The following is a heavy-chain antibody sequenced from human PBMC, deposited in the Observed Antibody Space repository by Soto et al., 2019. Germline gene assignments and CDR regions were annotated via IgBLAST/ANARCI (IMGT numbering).Heavy chain of an antibody. CDR3: AKVPYDFWSGYYPPLDFDY. V-gene: IGHV3-23*01. D-gene: IGHD3-3*01. Sequence: EVQLLESGGGLVQPGGSLRLSCEASGFTFSSYVMRWVRQAPGKGLEWVSGISGSGGSTYYADSVKGRFTISRDNSKNTENLQMNSLRAENTAVYYCAKVPYDFWSGYYPPLDFDYWGQGTLVTVSS. CDR1: GFTFSSYV. J-gene: IGHJ4*02. CDR2: ISGSGGST.